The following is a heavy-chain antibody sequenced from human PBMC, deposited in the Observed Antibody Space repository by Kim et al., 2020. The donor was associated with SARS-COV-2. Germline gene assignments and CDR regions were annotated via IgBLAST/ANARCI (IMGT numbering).Heavy chain of an antibody. CDR3: ARVRGVIDY. D-gene: IGHD3-10*01. Sequence: SETLSLTCTVSGGSVSSGSYYWSWIRQPPGKGLEWIGYIYYSGSTNYNPSLKSRVTISVDTSKNQFSLKLSSVTAADTAVYYCARVRGVIDYWGQGTLVTVSS. V-gene: IGHV4-61*01. CDR2: IYYSGST. CDR1: GGSVSSGSYY. J-gene: IGHJ4*02.